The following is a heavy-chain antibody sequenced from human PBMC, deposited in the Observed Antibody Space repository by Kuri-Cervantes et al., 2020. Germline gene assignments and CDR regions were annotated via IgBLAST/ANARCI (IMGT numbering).Heavy chain of an antibody. CDR2: ISSDGSEK. V-gene: IGHV3-30*03. CDR1: GFTFRTYG. Sequence: GESLKISCEASGFTFRTYGIHWVRQAPGKGLDWVAVISSDGSEKYYTDSVKGRFTISRDNSKNTLYLQMNSLRAEDTAVYYCAGHSSSGYWGQGTLVTVSS. CDR3: AGHSSSGY. D-gene: IGHD6-6*01. J-gene: IGHJ4*02.